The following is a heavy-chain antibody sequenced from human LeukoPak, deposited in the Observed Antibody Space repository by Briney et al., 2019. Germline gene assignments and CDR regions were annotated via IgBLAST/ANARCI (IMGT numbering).Heavy chain of an antibody. J-gene: IGHJ4*02. CDR3: ARHPGRGVDTAMPPPFDY. D-gene: IGHD5-18*01. CDR1: GGSISSYY. Sequence: SETLSLTCTVSGGSISSYYWSWIRQPPGKGLEWIGYIYYSGSTNYNPSLKSRVTISVDTSKNQFSLKLSSVTAADTAVYYCARHPGRGVDTAMPPPFDYWGQGTLVTVSS. CDR2: IYYSGST. V-gene: IGHV4-59*01.